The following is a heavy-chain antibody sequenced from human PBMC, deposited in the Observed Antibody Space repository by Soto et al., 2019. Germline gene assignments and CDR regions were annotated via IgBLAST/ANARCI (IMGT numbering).Heavy chain of an antibody. CDR1: GYTLSELA. CDR2: FDPEGSDT. V-gene: IGHV1-24*01. J-gene: IGHJ4*02. Sequence: ASVKVSCKVSGYTLSELAIHWVRQAPEKGFEWMGGFDPEGSDTTYAQKFQGRVTMTSDTSTETAYMELEGLTSEDTAFYYCATMGFCGPGCYSFDYWGQGTLVTVSS. CDR3: ATMGFCGPGCYSFDY. D-gene: IGHD2-21*02.